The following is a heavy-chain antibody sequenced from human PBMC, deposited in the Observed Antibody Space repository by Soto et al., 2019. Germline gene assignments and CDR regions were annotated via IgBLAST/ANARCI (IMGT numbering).Heavy chain of an antibody. V-gene: IGHV1-8*01. D-gene: IGHD3-22*01. CDR2: VNPNSGNT. CDR1: GYTFTSYD. CDR3: ARGRTLLYYDSSGYYHPPDAFDI. J-gene: IGHJ3*02. Sequence: ASVKVSCKASGYTFTSYDINWVRQATGQGLEWMGWVNPNSGNTGYAQKFQGRVTMTRNTSISTAYMELSSLRSEDTAVYYCARGRTLLYYDSSGYYHPPDAFDIWGQGTMVTVSS.